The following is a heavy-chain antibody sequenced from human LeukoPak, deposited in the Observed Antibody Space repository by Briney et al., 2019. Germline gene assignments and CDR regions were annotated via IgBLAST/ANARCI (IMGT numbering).Heavy chain of an antibody. CDR3: ATDGMVRGVITPYYYYYYMDV. CDR1: GYTFSGYY. CDR2: INPNSGGT. V-gene: IGHV1-2*02. J-gene: IGHJ6*03. Sequence: ASVKVSCKTSGYTFSGYYMQWVRQAPGQGLEWMGWINPNSGGTNYAQKFQGRITMTRDTSISTAYMELSRLRSDDTAVYYCATDGMVRGVITPYYYYYYMDVWGKGTTVTISS. D-gene: IGHD3-10*01.